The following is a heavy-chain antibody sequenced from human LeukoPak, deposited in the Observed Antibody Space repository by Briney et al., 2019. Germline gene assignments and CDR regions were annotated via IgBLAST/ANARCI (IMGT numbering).Heavy chain of an antibody. Sequence: GASLRLSCAPDGLCLDDYAIDSVRQATGRGLGWVSLITLDGDYIYYADSVRGRFTISRDNSENSLYLQMNSLRVEDTALYHCTKGGGLGTNEVIDSWGQGTLVTVSS. CDR2: ITLDGDYI. D-gene: IGHD3-16*01. CDR3: TKGGGLGTNEVIDS. CDR1: GLCLDDYA. J-gene: IGHJ5*01. V-gene: IGHV3-43D*03.